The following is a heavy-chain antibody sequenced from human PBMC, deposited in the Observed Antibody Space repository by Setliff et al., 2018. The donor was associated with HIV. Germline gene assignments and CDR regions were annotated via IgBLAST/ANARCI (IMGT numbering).Heavy chain of an antibody. Sequence: SETLSLTCTVSGYSISSGYYWGWIRQPPGKGLEWIGSIYHSGITYYNSSLTSRVTISVDTSKNQFSLNLTSVTAADTAVYYCARLGYSGSLVGAFDIWGQGTMVTVSS. CDR1: GYSISSGYY. J-gene: IGHJ3*02. V-gene: IGHV4-38-2*02. D-gene: IGHD1-26*01. CDR2: IYHSGIT. CDR3: ARLGYSGSLVGAFDI.